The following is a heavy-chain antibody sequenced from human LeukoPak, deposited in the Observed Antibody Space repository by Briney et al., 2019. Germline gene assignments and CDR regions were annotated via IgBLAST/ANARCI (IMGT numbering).Heavy chain of an antibody. CDR1: GYTFTSYY. D-gene: IGHD5-24*01. V-gene: IGHV1-46*01. Sequence: ASVKVSCKASGYTFTSYYMHWVRQAPGQGLEWMGIINPSGGSTSYAQKFQGRVTMTRDTSTSTVHMELSSLRSEDTAVYYCARDPGDGYNYIGTPDYWGQGTLVTVSS. J-gene: IGHJ4*02. CDR2: INPSGGST. CDR3: ARDPGDGYNYIGTPDY.